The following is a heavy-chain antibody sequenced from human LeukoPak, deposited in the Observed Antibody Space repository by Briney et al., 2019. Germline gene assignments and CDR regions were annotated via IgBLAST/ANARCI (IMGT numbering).Heavy chain of an antibody. D-gene: IGHD1-26*01. V-gene: IGHV3-23*01. CDR1: GFTFSSQD. CDR3: ATTRKAPRPWELLGYFDY. J-gene: IGHJ4*02. CDR2: ICGSGGST. Sequence: GSLRISCAASGFTFSSQDMSWGRQASGKGPEWVPGICGSGGSTYSADSVKGRVTISRDNSKNTLYLQMNSLSAEDTAVYYCATTRKAPRPWELLGYFDYWGQGTLVTVSS.